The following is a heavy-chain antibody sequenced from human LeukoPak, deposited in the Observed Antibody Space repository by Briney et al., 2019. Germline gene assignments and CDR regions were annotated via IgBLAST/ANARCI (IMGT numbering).Heavy chain of an antibody. V-gene: IGHV3-30-3*01. Sequence: GGSLRLSCAASGFTFSSYAMHWVRQAPGKGLEWEAVISYDGSNKYYADSVKGRFTISRDNSKNTLYLQMNSLSAEDTAVYYCARDYYDSSGYYYYYYGMDVWGQGTTVTVSS. CDR1: GFTFSSYA. J-gene: IGHJ6*02. CDR3: ARDYYDSSGYYYYYYGMDV. CDR2: ISYDGSNK. D-gene: IGHD3-22*01.